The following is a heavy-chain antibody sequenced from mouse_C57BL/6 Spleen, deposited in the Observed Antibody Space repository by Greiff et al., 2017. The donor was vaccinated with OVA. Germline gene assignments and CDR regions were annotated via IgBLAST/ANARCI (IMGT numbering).Heavy chain of an antibody. J-gene: IGHJ4*01. CDR1: GYTFTSYW. Sequence: QVQLQQSGAELVKPGASVKLSCKASGYTFTSYWMHWVKQRPGQGLEWIGMIHPNSGSTNYNEKFKSKATLTVDKSSSTAYMQLSSLTSEDSAVYYCARDSSGPRAMDYWGQGTSVTVSS. CDR2: IHPNSGST. D-gene: IGHD3-2*02. CDR3: ARDSSGPRAMDY. V-gene: IGHV1-64*01.